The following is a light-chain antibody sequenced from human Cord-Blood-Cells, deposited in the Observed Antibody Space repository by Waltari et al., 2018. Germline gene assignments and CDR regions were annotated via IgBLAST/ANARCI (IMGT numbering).Light chain of an antibody. J-gene: IGKJ1*01. CDR3: QQYYSTPT. CDR2: WAS. CDR1: QSVLHSSNNKNY. Sequence: DIVMTQSPDSLAVSLGERATIKCKSSQSVLHSSNNKNYLAWYQQKPGQPPKLLIYWASTRESGVPDRFSGSGSGTDFTLTISSLQAEDVAVYYCQQYYSTPTFGQGTKVEIK. V-gene: IGKV4-1*01.